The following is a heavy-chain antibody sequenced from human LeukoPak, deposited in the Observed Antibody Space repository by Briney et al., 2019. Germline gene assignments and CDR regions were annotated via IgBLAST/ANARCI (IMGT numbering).Heavy chain of an antibody. J-gene: IGHJ4*02. Sequence: SETLSLTCTVSGGSIRTYYWNWIRQPPGKGLEWIGYIYDSGSTNYNPSLKSRVTMSVDTSKNQFSLKLSSVTAADTAVYYCARVSLVRGAPDYYFDYWGQGTLVTVSS. CDR1: GGSIRTYY. CDR2: IYDSGST. CDR3: ARVSLVRGAPDYYFDY. D-gene: IGHD3-10*01. V-gene: IGHV4-59*12.